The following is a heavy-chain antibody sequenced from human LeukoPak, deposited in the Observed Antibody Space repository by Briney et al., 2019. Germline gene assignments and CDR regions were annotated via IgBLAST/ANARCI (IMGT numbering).Heavy chain of an antibody. D-gene: IGHD3-10*01. CDR3: AKDGASGWFGEGYFDY. Sequence: GGSLRLSCAASGFTFSSYGMHWVRQAPGKGLEWVAFIRYDGSNKYYADSVKGRFTISRDNSKNTLYLQMNSLRAEDTAVHYCAKDGASGWFGEGYFDYWGQGTLVTVSS. V-gene: IGHV3-30*02. J-gene: IGHJ4*02. CDR2: IRYDGSNK. CDR1: GFTFSSYG.